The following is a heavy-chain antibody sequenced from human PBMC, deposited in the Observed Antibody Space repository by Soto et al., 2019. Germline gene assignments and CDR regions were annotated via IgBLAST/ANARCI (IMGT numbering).Heavy chain of an antibody. CDR1: GGSFSGYY. CDR3: ARDKITGLVDY. D-gene: IGHD2-8*02. CDR2: INHSGST. J-gene: IGHJ4*02. V-gene: IGHV4-34*01. Sequence: QVQLQQWGAGLLKPSETLSLTCAVYGGSFSGYYWTWSRQPPGTGLEWIGEINHSGSTNYNPSLQSRVTISVDTSKNQVSLKLTSVTAADSVVYYCARDKITGLVDYWGQGPLVTVSS.